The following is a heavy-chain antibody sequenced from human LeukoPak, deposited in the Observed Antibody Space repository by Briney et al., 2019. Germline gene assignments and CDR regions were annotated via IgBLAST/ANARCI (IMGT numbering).Heavy chain of an antibody. J-gene: IGHJ4*02. CDR1: GFTFSSYA. V-gene: IGHV3-7*01. CDR3: ARLSSYGYRGVYEAPDY. D-gene: IGHD5-18*01. Sequence: PGGSLRLSCAASGFTFSSYAMSWVRQAPGKGLEWVANIKQDGSEKYYVDSVKGRFTISRDNAKNSVYLQMNSLRAEDTAVYYCARLSSYGYRGVYEAPDYWGQGTLVTVSS. CDR2: IKQDGSEK.